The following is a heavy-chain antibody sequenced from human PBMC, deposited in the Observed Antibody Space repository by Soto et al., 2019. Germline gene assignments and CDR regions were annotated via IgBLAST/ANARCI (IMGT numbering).Heavy chain of an antibody. CDR3: ARGTGIFGVVIMYYYYGMDV. CDR2: INHSGST. CDR1: GGSFSGYY. J-gene: IGHJ6*02. D-gene: IGHD3-3*01. Sequence: PETLSVTCAVYGGSFSGYYWSWIRPPPGKGLEWIGEINHSGSTNYNPSLKSRVTISVDTSKNQFSLKLSSVTAADTAVYYCARGTGIFGVVIMYYYYGMDVWGQGTTVTVSS. V-gene: IGHV4-34*01.